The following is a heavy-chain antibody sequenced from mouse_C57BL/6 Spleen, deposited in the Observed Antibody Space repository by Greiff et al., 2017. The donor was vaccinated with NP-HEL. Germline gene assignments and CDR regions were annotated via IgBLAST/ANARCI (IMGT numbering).Heavy chain of an antibody. Sequence: VKLQESDAELVKPGASVKISCKVSGYTFTDHTIHWMKQRPEQGLEWIGYIYPRDGSTKYNEKFKGKATLTAATSSSTAYMQLNSLTSEDSAVYFVTTSYYGSIDWYFDVWGTGTTVTVSS. V-gene: IGHV1-78*01. J-gene: IGHJ1*03. D-gene: IGHD1-1*01. CDR1: GYTFTDHT. CDR2: IYPRDGST. CDR3: TTSYYGSIDWYFDV.